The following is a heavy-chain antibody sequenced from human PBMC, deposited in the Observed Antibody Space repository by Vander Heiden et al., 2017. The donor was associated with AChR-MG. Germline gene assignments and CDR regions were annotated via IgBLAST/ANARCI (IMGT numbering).Heavy chain of an antibody. Sequence: QVQLVQSGAEVKKPGASVKVSCKASGSTFLDYYIPLVRQAPGQGLEWLGWINPNRGGTNYAQNFQGRVTMTRDTSINTVYMELSRLRSDDTAVFYCARDPPSSSTMDYWGQGTLVTVSS. D-gene: IGHD2-2*01. CDR3: ARDPPSSSTMDY. J-gene: IGHJ4*02. CDR1: GSTFLDYY. V-gene: IGHV1-2*02. CDR2: INPNRGGT.